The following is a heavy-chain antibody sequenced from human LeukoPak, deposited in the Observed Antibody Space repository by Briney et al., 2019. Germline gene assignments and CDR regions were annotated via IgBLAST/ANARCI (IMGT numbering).Heavy chain of an antibody. CDR3: AGERPSSSWYDF. J-gene: IGHJ5*01. CDR1: EFTFSTYL. D-gene: IGHD6-13*01. Sequence: GESLRLSCAVSEFTFSTYLMTWVRQAPGKGLEWVANIKQDGSEKYYADSVRGRFTISRDNGKKSLYLQMNSLRVEDTAVYYCAGERPSSSWYDFWGQGTLVTVSS. CDR2: IKQDGSEK. V-gene: IGHV3-7*01.